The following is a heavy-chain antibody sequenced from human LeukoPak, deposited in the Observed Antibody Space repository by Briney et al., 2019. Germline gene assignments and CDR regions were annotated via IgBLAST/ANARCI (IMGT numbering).Heavy chain of an antibody. J-gene: IGHJ5*02. CDR3: AREGGSQGGFDP. Sequence: PSETLSLTCTASGGSISSYYWSWIRQPPGKGLEWIGYIYYSGSTNYNPSLKSRVTISVDTSKNQFSLKLSSVTAADTAVYYCAREGGSQGGFDPWGQGTLVTVSS. D-gene: IGHD1-26*01. CDR1: GGSISSYY. CDR2: IYYSGST. V-gene: IGHV4-59*01.